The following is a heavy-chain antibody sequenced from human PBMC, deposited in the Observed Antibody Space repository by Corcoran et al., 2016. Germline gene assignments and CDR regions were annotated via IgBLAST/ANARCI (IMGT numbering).Heavy chain of an antibody. CDR2: MNPNSGNT. Sequence: QVQLVQSGAEVKKPGASVKVSCKASGYTFTSYDLNWVRQATGQWLEWMGWMNPNSGNTGYAQKFQGRVTLTRDTSLGTAYMELSSLRSEDTAVYYCARDYGGNSGWFDPWGQGTLVTVSS. V-gene: IGHV1-8*01. D-gene: IGHD4-17*01. CDR1: GYTFTSYD. J-gene: IGHJ5*02. CDR3: ARDYGGNSGWFDP.